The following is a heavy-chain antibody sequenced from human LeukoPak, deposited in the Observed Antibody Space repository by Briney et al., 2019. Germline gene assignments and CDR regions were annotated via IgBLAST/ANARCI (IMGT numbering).Heavy chain of an antibody. V-gene: IGHV4-59*01. J-gene: IGHJ4*02. CDR1: GGSISGYY. D-gene: IGHD2/OR15-2a*01. CDR2: IYYSGST. Sequence: SETLSLTCTVSGGSISGYYWTWIRQPPGKGLEWIGYIYYSGSTNYNPSLKSRVTISVDTSKNQFSLKLSSVTAADTAVYYCARDLRVKVTTFPFTFDYWGQGTLVTVSS. CDR3: ARDLRVKVTTFPFTFDY.